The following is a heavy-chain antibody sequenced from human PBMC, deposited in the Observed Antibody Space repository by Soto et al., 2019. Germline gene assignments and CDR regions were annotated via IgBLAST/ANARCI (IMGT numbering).Heavy chain of an antibody. V-gene: IGHV4-61*01. D-gene: IGHD4-17*01. Sequence: PSETLSLTCTVSGGSVSSGSYYWSWIRQPPGKGLEWIGYIYYSGSTNYNPSLKSRVTISVDTSKNQFSLKLSSVTAADTAVYYCVRRGDDYGSYIDPWGQGTLVTVSS. CDR1: GGSVSSGSYY. CDR3: VRRGDDYGSYIDP. CDR2: IYYSGST. J-gene: IGHJ5*02.